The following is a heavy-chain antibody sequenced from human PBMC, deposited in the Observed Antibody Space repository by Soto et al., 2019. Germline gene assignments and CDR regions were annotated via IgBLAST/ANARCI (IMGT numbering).Heavy chain of an antibody. V-gene: IGHV4-39*01. CDR3: ARSPPGLMTTVTTDY. CDR1: GGSISSSSYY. D-gene: IGHD4-17*01. CDR2: IYYSGST. J-gene: IGHJ4*02. Sequence: SETLSLTCTVSGGSISSSSYYWGWIRQPPGKGLEWIGSIYYSGSTYYNPSLKSRVTISVDTSKNPFSLKLSSVTAADTAVYYCARSPPGLMTTVTTDYWGQGTLVTVSS.